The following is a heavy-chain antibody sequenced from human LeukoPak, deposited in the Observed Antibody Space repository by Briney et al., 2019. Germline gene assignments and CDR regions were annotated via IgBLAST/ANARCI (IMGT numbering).Heavy chain of an antibody. CDR2: ISSSSSYI. J-gene: IGHJ4*02. D-gene: IGHD5-18*01. CDR3: ARDGYGLDTPMVSTVFDC. Sequence: GGSLRLSCAASGFTFSSYSMNWVRQAPGKGLEWVSSISSSSSYIDYADSVKGRFTISRDNSKNTLYLQMNSLRTEDTAVYYCARDGYGLDTPMVSTVFDCWGQGTLVTVSS. CDR1: GFTFSSYS. V-gene: IGHV3-21*01.